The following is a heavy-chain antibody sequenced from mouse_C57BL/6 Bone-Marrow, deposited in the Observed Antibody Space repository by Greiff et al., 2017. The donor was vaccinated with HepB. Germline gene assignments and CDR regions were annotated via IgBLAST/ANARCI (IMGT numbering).Heavy chain of an antibody. J-gene: IGHJ4*01. CDR3: AVTGTYYAMDY. Sequence: EVKLVESGGGLVKPGGSLKLSCAASGFTFSSYAMSWVRQTPEKRPEWVATISDGGSYTYYPDNVKGRFTISRDNAKNNLYLQMSHLKSEDTAMYYCAVTGTYYAMDYWGQGTSVTVSS. V-gene: IGHV5-4*03. D-gene: IGHD4-1*01. CDR1: GFTFSSYA. CDR2: ISDGGSYT.